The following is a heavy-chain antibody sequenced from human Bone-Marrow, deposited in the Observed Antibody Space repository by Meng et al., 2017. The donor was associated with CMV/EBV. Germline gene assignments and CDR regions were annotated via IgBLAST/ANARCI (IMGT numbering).Heavy chain of an antibody. D-gene: IGHD7-27*01. Sequence: ASVKVSCKASGYTFTGYYMHWVRQAPGQGLEWMGWINPNSGGTNYAQKFQGRVTMTRDTSISTAYMELSRLRSDDTAVYYCARVAVTGTLYYYYGMDVWVQGTTVTVSS. V-gene: IGHV1-2*02. CDR1: GYTFTGYY. CDR3: ARVAVTGTLYYYYGMDV. CDR2: INPNSGGT. J-gene: IGHJ6*02.